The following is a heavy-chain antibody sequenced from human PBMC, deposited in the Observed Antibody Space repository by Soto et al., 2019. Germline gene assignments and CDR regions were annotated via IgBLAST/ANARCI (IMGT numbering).Heavy chain of an antibody. CDR3: ARAAMGGSSWPFDY. J-gene: IGHJ4*02. CDR2: IYYSGST. CDR1: GVSISSGGYY. Sequence: TLSLTCTVSGVSISSGGYYWGWIRQHPGKGLEWIGYIYYSGSTYYNPSLKSRVIISLDTSKNQFSLKLSSVTAADTAVYYCARAAMGGSSWPFDYWGQGTLVTVSS. V-gene: IGHV4-31*03. D-gene: IGHD6-13*01.